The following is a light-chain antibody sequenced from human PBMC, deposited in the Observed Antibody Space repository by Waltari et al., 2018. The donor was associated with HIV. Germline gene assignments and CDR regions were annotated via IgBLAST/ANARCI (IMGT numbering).Light chain of an antibody. CDR2: GAS. V-gene: IGKV3-20*01. J-gene: IGKJ2*01. CDR1: QTVSSNY. CDR3: QQYGGSPPYS. Sequence: IVLTQSPDILSMSPGSRATRSCRASQTVSSNYLAWFQEKVGQPPRLLIYGASIRATGIPDRFSGSASGTDFTLTINGLEPEDFVVYYCQQYGGSPPYSFGQGTKLEI.